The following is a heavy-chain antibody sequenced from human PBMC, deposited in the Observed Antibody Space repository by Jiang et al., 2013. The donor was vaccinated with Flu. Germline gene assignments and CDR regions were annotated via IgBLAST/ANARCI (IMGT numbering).Heavy chain of an antibody. CDR3: ARDLGCTNGVCYTYNWFDP. CDR1: GDSVSSNSAA. CDR2: TYYRSKWYN. V-gene: IGHV6-1*01. D-gene: IGHD2-8*01. J-gene: IGHJ5*02. Sequence: QTLSLTCAISGDSVSSNSAAWNWIRQSPSRGLEWLGRTYYRSKWYNDYAVSVKSRITINPDTSKNQFSLQLNSVTPEDTAVYYCARDLGCTNGVCYTYNWFDPWGQGTLVTVSS.